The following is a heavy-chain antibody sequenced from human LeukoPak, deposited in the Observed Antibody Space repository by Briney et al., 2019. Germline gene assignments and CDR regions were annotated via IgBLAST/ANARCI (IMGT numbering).Heavy chain of an antibody. V-gene: IGHV3-23*01. Sequence: GGTLRLSCAASGFTFSSYGMSWVRQAPGKGLEWVSAISGSGGSTYYADSVKGRFIISRDNSKNTLYLQMNSLRAEDTAVYYCARRAGGYSHPYDYWGQGILVTVSS. CDR2: ISGSGGST. J-gene: IGHJ4*02. CDR1: GFTFSSYG. CDR3: ARRAGGYSHPYDY. D-gene: IGHD4-23*01.